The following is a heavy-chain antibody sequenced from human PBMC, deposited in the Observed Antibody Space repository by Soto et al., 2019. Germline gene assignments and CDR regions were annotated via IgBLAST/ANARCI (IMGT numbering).Heavy chain of an antibody. CDR3: ARDSPLPHYGERPNRRYYYYGMDV. Sequence: SETLSLTCTVSGGSISSGDYYWSWIRQPPGKGLEWIGYIYYSGSTYYNPSLKSRVTISVDTSKNQFSLKLSSVTAADTAVYYCARDSPLPHYGERPNRRYYYYGMDVWGQGTTVTVSS. V-gene: IGHV4-30-4*01. CDR2: IYYSGST. CDR1: GGSISSGDYY. J-gene: IGHJ6*02. D-gene: IGHD4-17*01.